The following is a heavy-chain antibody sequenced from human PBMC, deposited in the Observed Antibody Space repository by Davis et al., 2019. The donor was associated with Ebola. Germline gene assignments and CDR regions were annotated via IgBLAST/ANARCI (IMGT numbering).Heavy chain of an antibody. J-gene: IGHJ5*02. CDR2: LRYDGSNE. Sequence: PGGSLRLSCAASGFTFSRFGMHWVRQAPGKGLEWVAFLRYDGSNEQYADSVQGRFIISRDNSKNTLFLQMNSLRNEDSGVYYCAKSWSGYYTDHFDPWGQGTLVAVSS. CDR3: AKSWSGYYTDHFDP. D-gene: IGHD3-3*01. V-gene: IGHV3-30*02. CDR1: GFTFSRFG.